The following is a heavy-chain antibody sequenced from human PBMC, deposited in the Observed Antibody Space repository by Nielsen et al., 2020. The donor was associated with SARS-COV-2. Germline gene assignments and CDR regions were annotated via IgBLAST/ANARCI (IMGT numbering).Heavy chain of an antibody. V-gene: IGHV3-20*04. CDR3: ARAVVPRYYLDY. J-gene: IGHJ4*02. CDR1: GFSFDDDG. Sequence: GESLKISCAASGFSFDDDGMSWVRQVPGRGLEWVSGINWNGGRTGYADSVRGRFTISRDNAQSSLYLQMNSLRVEDTGLYYCARAVVPRYYLDYWGQGTLVSVSS. CDR2: INWNGGRT. D-gene: IGHD2-21*01.